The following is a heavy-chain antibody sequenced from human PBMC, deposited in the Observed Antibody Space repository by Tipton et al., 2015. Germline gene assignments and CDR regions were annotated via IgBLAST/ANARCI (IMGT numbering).Heavy chain of an antibody. CDR2: IIPMFGTA. CDR3: ASSLMPAAIVDAFDI. Sequence: QSGAEVKKPGSSVKVSCKISGDTFSNYAINWLRQAPGQGLEWMGGIIPMFGTATYAQNFQGRATITAGKSTSTAYMELSSLRSEDTAVYYCASSLMPAAIVDAFDIWGQGTLVTVSS. D-gene: IGHD2-2*02. CDR1: GDTFSNYA. J-gene: IGHJ3*02. V-gene: IGHV1-69*06.